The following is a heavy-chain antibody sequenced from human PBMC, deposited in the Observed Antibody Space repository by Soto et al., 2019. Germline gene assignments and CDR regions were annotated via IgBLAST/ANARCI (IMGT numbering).Heavy chain of an antibody. D-gene: IGHD4-17*01. Sequence: QVQLVESGGGVVQPGRSLRLSCAASGFTFSSYGMHWVRQAPGKGLEWVAVISYDGSNKYYADSVKGRFTISRDNSKNTLYLQMNSLRAEDTAVYYCAKDRFAGDYADYYGMDVWGQGTTVTVSS. CDR2: ISYDGSNK. V-gene: IGHV3-30*18. J-gene: IGHJ6*02. CDR3: AKDRFAGDYADYYGMDV. CDR1: GFTFSSYG.